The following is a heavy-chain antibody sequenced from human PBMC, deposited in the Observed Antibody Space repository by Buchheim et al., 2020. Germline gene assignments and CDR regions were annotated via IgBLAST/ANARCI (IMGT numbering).Heavy chain of an antibody. CDR1: GFIFNDFA. Sequence: EVQLLESGGGLIQPGGSLRLSCAASGFIFNDFAINWVRQAPGKGLEWVSYISSSGSTIYYADSVKGRFTISSDNAKNSLYLQMNSLRAEDTAVYYCARDLGAAAGTGMDVWGQGTT. J-gene: IGHJ6*02. CDR3: ARDLGAAAGTGMDV. V-gene: IGHV3-48*03. CDR2: ISSSGSTI. D-gene: IGHD6-13*01.